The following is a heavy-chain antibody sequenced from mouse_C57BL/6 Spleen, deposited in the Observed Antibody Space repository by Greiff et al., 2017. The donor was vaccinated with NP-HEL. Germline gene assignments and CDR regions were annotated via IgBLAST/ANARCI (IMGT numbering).Heavy chain of an antibody. D-gene: IGHD2-5*01. CDR3: ARNSNYYFDY. CDR2: IDPSDSET. Sequence: QVQLQQPGAELVRPGSSVKLSCKASGYTFTSYWMHWVKQRPIQGLEWIGNIDPSDSETHYNQKFKDKATLSVDKSSSTAYMQLSSLTSEDSAVYYCARNSNYYFDYWGQGTTLTVSS. J-gene: IGHJ2*01. CDR1: GYTFTSYW. V-gene: IGHV1-52*01.